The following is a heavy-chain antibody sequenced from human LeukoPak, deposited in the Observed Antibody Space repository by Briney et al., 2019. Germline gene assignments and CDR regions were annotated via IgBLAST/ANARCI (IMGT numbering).Heavy chain of an antibody. Sequence: TGGSLRLSCAASGFTFSSYAMSWVRQAPGKGLEWVSGITGSGGSTYYADSVKGRFTISGDNSKNTLYLQMNSLRAEDTAVYYCAKDPRFYYDSSGYRFWGQGTLVTVSS. CDR1: GFTFSSYA. D-gene: IGHD3-22*01. J-gene: IGHJ4*02. CDR2: ITGSGGST. CDR3: AKDPRFYYDSSGYRF. V-gene: IGHV3-23*01.